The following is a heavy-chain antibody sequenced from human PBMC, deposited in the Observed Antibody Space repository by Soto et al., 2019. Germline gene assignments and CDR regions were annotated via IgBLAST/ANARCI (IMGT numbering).Heavy chain of an antibody. CDR1: GGSISGGGYS. CDR3: TADPPLHQYNTSPTT. Sequence: PSETLSLTCAVSGGSISGGGYSWSWIRQPPGKGLEWIGYIYHSGSTYYNPSLKSRVTISVDRSKNQFSLYLQLNSMKAEDTAVYYCTADPPLHQYNTSPTTWGQGTLVTSPQ. D-gene: IGHD1-20*01. J-gene: IGHJ5*02. CDR2: IYHSGST. V-gene: IGHV4-30-2*01.